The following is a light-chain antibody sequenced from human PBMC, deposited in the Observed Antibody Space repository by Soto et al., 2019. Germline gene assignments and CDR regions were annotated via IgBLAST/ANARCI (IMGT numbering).Light chain of an antibody. J-gene: IGLJ2*01. CDR3: CSSAGSSTVI. Sequence: QSALTQPRSLSGSPGQSVTISCTGTRRDVGAYNYVSWYQQHPGKAPKLIIYDVSKWPSGVPDRFSGSKSGNTASLTISGLQAEDEADYYCCSSAGSSTVIFGGGTKLTVL. CDR1: RRDVGAYNY. V-gene: IGLV2-11*01. CDR2: DVS.